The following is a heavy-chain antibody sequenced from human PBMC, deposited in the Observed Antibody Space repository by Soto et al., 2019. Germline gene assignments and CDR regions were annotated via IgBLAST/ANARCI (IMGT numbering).Heavy chain of an antibody. CDR1: GYSFTSNC. Sequence: GEALNISGNASGYSFTSNCIGCVRQMPGKGLEWMGIIYPGDSDTRYSPSFQGQVTISADKSISTAYLQWSSLKASDTAMYYCARHGNGDFFDYWAQGTLVTVSS. CDR3: ARHGNGDFFDY. V-gene: IGHV5-51*01. J-gene: IGHJ4*02. D-gene: IGHD2-21*01. CDR2: IYPGDSDT.